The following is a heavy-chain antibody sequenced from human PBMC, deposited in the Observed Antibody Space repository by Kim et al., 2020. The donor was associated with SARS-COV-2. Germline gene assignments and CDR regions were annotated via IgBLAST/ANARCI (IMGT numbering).Heavy chain of an antibody. Sequence: SETLSLTCTVSGGSISSSSYYWGWIRQPPGKGLEWIGSIYYSGSTYYNPSLKSRVTISVDTSKNQFSLKLSSVTAADTAVYYCARHGEMAILRLLWDYWGQGTLVTVSS. CDR1: GGSISSSSYY. D-gene: IGHD2-15*01. CDR3: ARHGEMAILRLLWDY. CDR2: IYYSGST. V-gene: IGHV4-39*01. J-gene: IGHJ4*02.